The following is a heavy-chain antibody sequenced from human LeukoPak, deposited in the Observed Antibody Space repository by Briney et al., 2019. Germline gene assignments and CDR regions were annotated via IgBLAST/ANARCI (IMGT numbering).Heavy chain of an antibody. Sequence: GGSLRLSCAASGFTFSRYWMHWVRQAPGKGPVWVARLNSDGSVTTYADSVKGRFTISRDNAKNTLYLQMSSLRAEDTAVYYCARDLTGYQLLFDYWGQGTLVTVSS. J-gene: IGHJ4*02. D-gene: IGHD2-2*01. CDR1: GFTFSRYW. CDR3: ARDLTGYQLLFDY. V-gene: IGHV3-74*01. CDR2: LNSDGSVT.